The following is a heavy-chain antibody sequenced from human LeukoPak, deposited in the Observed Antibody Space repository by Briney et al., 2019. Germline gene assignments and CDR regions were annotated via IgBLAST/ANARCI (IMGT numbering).Heavy chain of an antibody. CDR3: ARESPSRYDSSGYYYGWFDP. V-gene: IGHV1-8*01. J-gene: IGHJ5*02. Sequence: ASLKVSCKASGYTFTSYDINWVRQATGQGLEWMGWMNPNSGNTGYAQKFQGRVTMTRNTSISTAYMELSSLRSEDTAVYYCARESPSRYDSSGYYYGWFDPWGQGTLVTVSS. CDR2: MNPNSGNT. CDR1: GYTFTSYD. D-gene: IGHD3-22*01.